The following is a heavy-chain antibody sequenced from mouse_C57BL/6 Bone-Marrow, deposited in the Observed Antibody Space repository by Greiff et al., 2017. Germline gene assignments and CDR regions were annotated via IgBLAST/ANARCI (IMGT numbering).Heavy chain of an antibody. Sequence: VQLVESGPGLVQPSQSLSITCTVSGFSLTSYGVHWVRQSPGKGLEWLGVIWSGGSTDYTAAFISRLSISKDNSKSQVFFKMNSLQADDTAIYYCARERNGYYLPDAMDYWGQGTSVTVSS. D-gene: IGHD2-3*01. V-gene: IGHV2-2*01. CDR3: ARERNGYYLPDAMDY. J-gene: IGHJ4*01. CDR2: IWSGGST. CDR1: GFSLTSYG.